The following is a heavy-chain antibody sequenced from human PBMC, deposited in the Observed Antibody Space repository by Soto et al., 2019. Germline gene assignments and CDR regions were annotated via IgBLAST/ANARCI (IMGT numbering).Heavy chain of an antibody. CDR3: ARRARPDFYYMDV. Sequence: EVQLAESGGGLAQPGGSLRLSCAASGFTLSGYAMDWVRKAPGKGLEYVSGISSNGVVTYYANSVQGRFTISRDNSKNTVYLQMGSLRPEDMAVYYCARRARPDFYYMDVWGKGTTVTVSS. J-gene: IGHJ6*03. V-gene: IGHV3-64*01. CDR1: GFTLSGYA. CDR2: ISSNGVVT. D-gene: IGHD6-6*01.